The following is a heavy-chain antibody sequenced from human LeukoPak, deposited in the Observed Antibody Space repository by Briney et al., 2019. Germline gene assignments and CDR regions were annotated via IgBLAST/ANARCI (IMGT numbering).Heavy chain of an antibody. Sequence: ASVKASCRASGYTFTSYGFSWVRQAPGQGLEWMGWISAYNGNTNYAQKLQGRVTMTTDTSTSTAYMELRNLRSGDTAVYYCARAWESYNWFDPWGQGTLVTVSS. V-gene: IGHV1-18*01. J-gene: IGHJ5*02. CDR2: ISAYNGNT. CDR3: ARAWESYNWFDP. D-gene: IGHD1-26*01. CDR1: GYTFTSYG.